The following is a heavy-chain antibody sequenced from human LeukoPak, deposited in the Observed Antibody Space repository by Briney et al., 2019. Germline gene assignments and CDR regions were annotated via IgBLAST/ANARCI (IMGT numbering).Heavy chain of an antibody. CDR2: INHSGST. CDR3: ARGGYYGSGSTDY. V-gene: IGHV4-34*01. J-gene: IGHJ4*02. CDR1: GGSFSGYY. Sequence: PSETLSLTCAVYGGSFSGYYWSWIRQPPGKGLEWIGEINHSGSTNYNPFLKSRVTLSVDTYKNQFSLKLSSVTAADTAVYYCARGGYYGSGSTDYWGQGTLVTVSS. D-gene: IGHD3-10*01.